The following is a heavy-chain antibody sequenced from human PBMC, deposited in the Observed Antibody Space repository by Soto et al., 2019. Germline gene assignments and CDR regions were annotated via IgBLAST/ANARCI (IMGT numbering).Heavy chain of an antibody. CDR3: ARIQRDTAMGHFDY. CDR1: GCSMSSGDYY. CDR2: IFYSGLT. Sequence: TLSVTGSSSGCSMSSGDYYWSWIRQPPGKGLEWIGYIFYSGLTDYNPSLKSRVTISVNTSKNQFSLKVNSVTAADTAVYYCARIQRDTAMGHFDYWGQGTPVTAPQ. J-gene: IGHJ4*02. D-gene: IGHD5-18*01. V-gene: IGHV4-30-4*01.